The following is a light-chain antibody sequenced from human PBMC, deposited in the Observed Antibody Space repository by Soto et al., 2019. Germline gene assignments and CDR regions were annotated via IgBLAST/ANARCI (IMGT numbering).Light chain of an antibody. J-gene: IGLJ1*01. CDR2: EVS. V-gene: IGLV2-14*01. Sequence: QSALTQPASVSGSPGQSITISCTGTSSDVGGYNYVSWYQQHPGKAPKLMIYEVSNRPSGVSNRFSGSKSGNTASLTISGLQAEDEADHYCSSYTSSSTPIYVFGTGTKLTVL. CDR1: SSDVGGYNY. CDR3: SSYTSSSTPIYV.